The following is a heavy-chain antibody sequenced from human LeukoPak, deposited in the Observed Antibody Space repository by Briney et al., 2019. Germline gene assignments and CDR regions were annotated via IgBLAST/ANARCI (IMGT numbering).Heavy chain of an antibody. V-gene: IGHV1-2*02. CDR2: INPNSGGT. J-gene: IGHJ5*02. Sequence: ASVTLSCKASGYSFTDKYMHWVRQAPGQGLEWMGWINPNSGGTNYAKTFAGTVTMTTDTSTSTACRELSRLTSDDPAVYYCARAGERSWFDPWGQGTLVTVSS. CDR1: GYSFTDKY. CDR3: ARAGERSWFDP.